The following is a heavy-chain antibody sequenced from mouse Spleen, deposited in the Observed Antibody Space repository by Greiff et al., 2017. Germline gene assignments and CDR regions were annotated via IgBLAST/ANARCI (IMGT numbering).Heavy chain of an antibody. J-gene: IGHJ4*01. D-gene: IGHD2-10*02. V-gene: IGHV1-63*02. CDR2: IYPGGGYT. CDR1: GYTFTNYW. CDR3: ARGEYGNYGAMDY. Sequence: QVQLQQSGAELVRPGTSVKISCKASGYTFTNYWLGWVKQRPGHGLEWIGDIYPGGGYTNYNEKFKGKATLTADTSSSTAYMQLSSLTSEDSAVYFCARGEYGNYGAMDYWGQGTSVTVSS.